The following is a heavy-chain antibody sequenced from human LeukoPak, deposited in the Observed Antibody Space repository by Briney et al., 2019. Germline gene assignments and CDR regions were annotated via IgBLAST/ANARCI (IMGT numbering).Heavy chain of an antibody. CDR1: GFTFSSYG. V-gene: IGHV3-33*01. CDR3: ARVRRYSSGWYDYFDY. J-gene: IGHJ4*02. Sequence: GSLLLSCAASGFTFSSYGMHWVRQAPGKGLEWVAVIWYDGSNKYYADSVKGRFTISRDNSKNTLYLQMNSLRAEDTAVYYCARVRRYSSGWYDYFDYWGQGTLVTVSS. D-gene: IGHD6-19*01. CDR2: IWYDGSNK.